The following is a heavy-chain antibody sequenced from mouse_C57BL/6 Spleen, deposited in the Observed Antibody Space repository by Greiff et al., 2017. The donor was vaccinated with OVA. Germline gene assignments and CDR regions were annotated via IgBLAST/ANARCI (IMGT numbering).Heavy chain of an antibody. Sequence: QVQLKQPGAELVKPGASVKLSCKASGYTFTSYWMHWVKQRPGQGLEWIGMIHPNSGSTNYNEKFKSKATLTVDKSSSTAYMQLSSLTSEDSAVYYCARPSVTTVYAMDYWGQGTSVTVSS. D-gene: IGHD1-1*01. J-gene: IGHJ4*01. CDR3: ARPSVTTVYAMDY. V-gene: IGHV1-64*01. CDR1: GYTFTSYW. CDR2: IHPNSGST.